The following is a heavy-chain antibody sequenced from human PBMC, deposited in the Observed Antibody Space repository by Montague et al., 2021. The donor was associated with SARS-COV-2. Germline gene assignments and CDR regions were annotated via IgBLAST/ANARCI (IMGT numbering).Heavy chain of an antibody. V-gene: IGHV3-30*04. J-gene: IGHJ4*02. D-gene: IGHD6-19*01. Sequence: SLRLSCAASGLTLSSYSMYWVRQAPGKGLEWVAVISSDGTNKYFRESVRGRFTISRDKSNNTVFLQMSSLRPEDTAVYYCARPGVENNGWYLSYFEYWGQGSLVTVST. CDR1: GLTLSSYS. CDR2: ISSDGTNK. CDR3: ARPGVENNGWYLSYFEY.